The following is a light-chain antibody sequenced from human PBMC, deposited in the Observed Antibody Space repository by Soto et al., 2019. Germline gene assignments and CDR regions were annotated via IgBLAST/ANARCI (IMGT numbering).Light chain of an antibody. J-gene: IGLJ3*02. Sequence: QSVLTQSASVSGSPGQSITISCTGTRDDIGDYNYVSWYQQYPGKAPKLIIFEVSNRPSGVSDRFSGSKSGNTASLTISGVQTEDEATYFCSSYTSSDTLVFGGGTKLTVL. CDR3: SSYTSSDTLV. CDR2: EVS. CDR1: RDDIGDYNY. V-gene: IGLV2-14*01.